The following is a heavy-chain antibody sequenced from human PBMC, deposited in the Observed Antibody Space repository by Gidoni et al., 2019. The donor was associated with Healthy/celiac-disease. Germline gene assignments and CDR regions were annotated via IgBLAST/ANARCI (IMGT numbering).Heavy chain of an antibody. D-gene: IGHD6-19*01. Sequence: EVQLLESVGGLVQPVGSLRLSCSASGFTFSSYAMSWVRQAPGKGLEWVSAISGSGGSTYYADAVKGRFTISRDNSKNTLYLQMKSLRAEDTAVYYCANAVQWLGQDDFDYWGQGTLVTVSS. CDR3: ANAVQWLGQDDFDY. CDR2: ISGSGGST. V-gene: IGHV3-23*01. CDR1: GFTFSSYA. J-gene: IGHJ4*02.